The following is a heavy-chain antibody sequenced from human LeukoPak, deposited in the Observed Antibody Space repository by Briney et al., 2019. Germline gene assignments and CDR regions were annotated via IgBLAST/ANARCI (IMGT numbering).Heavy chain of an antibody. J-gene: IGHJ4*02. CDR3: AKENRQWLVIDY. CDR2: ISYDGSNK. CDR1: GFTFSSYG. D-gene: IGHD6-19*01. V-gene: IGHV3-30*18. Sequence: GGSLRLSCAASGFTFSSYGMHWVRQAPGKGLGWMAVISYDGSNKYYADSVKGRFTISRDNSKNTLYLQMNSLRAEDTAVYYCAKENRQWLVIDYWGQGTLVTVSS.